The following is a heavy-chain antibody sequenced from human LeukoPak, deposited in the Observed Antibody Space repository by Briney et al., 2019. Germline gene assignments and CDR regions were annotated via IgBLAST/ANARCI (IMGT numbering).Heavy chain of an antibody. J-gene: IGHJ5*02. CDR1: GGTFSSYA. CDR3: ARDRTRNNWNYDWFDP. CDR2: IIPIFGTA. V-gene: IGHV1-69*13. D-gene: IGHD1-7*01. Sequence: SVKVSCKASGGTFSSYAISWVRQAPGQGLEWRGGIIPIFGTANYAQKFQGRVTITADESTSTAYMELSSLRSEDTAVYYCARDRTRNNWNYDWFDPWGQGTLVTVSS.